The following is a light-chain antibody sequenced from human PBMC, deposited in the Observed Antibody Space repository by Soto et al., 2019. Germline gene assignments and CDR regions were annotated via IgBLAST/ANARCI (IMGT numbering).Light chain of an antibody. CDR1: QSVSGW. CDR3: QKYKAYPYN. Sequence: DIQMTQSPSTLSASVGYTVTVTCLASQSVSGWLAWYQQKPGEAPKLLIYDASALPRGVPSRFSGSGSGTEFTLTISGLQPDDFATYYCQKYKAYPYNFGQGTKVDIK. CDR2: DAS. J-gene: IGKJ2*01. V-gene: IGKV1-5*01.